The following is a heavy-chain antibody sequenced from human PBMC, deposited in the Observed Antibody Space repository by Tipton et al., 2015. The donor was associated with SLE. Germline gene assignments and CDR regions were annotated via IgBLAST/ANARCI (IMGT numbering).Heavy chain of an antibody. V-gene: IGHV3-74*01. Sequence: SLRLSCAASGFTFSSYWMHWVRQAPGKGLVWVSRIKSDGSSTSYADSVKGRFTISRDNAKNSLYLQMNSLRAEDTAVYYCARAGAGPKPYWGQGTLVTVSS. J-gene: IGHJ4*02. D-gene: IGHD6-19*01. CDR3: ARAGAGPKPY. CDR2: IKSDGSST. CDR1: GFTFSSYW.